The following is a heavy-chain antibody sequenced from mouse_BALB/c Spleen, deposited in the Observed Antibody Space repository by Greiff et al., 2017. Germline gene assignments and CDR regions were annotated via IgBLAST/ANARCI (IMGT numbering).Heavy chain of an antibody. CDR2: ISYDGSN. CDR3: ARRGAIYAMDY. CDR1: WYSIPRWYF. V-gene: IGHV3-6*01. Sequence: VKLQESGPCLVEPSQSLSLTFSVTWYSIPRWYFWDWIRQFPGNKLEWIGYISYDGSNNYNPSLKSRISITRDTSKNQFFLQLNSVTTEDTATYYCARRGAIYAMDYWGQGTSVTVSS. J-gene: IGHJ4*01.